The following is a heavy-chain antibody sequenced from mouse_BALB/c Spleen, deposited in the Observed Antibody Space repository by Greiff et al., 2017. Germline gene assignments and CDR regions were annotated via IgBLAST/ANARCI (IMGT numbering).Heavy chain of an antibody. Sequence: EVHLVESGAELVKPGASVKLSCTASGFNIKDTYMHWVKQRPEQGLEWIGRIDPANGNTKYDPKFQGKATITADTSSNTAYLQLSSLTSEDTAVYYCARDPPDYWGQGTTLTVSS. J-gene: IGHJ2*01. CDR3: ARDPPDY. CDR2: IDPANGNT. CDR1: GFNIKDTY. V-gene: IGHV14-3*02.